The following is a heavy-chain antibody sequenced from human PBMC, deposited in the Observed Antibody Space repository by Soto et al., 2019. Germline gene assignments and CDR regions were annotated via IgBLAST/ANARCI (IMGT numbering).Heavy chain of an antibody. V-gene: IGHV4-4*02. CDR1: GSSISTSNW. CDR2: IYHSGST. J-gene: IGHJ4*02. D-gene: IGHD6-6*01. Sequence: PSETLSRTYVVSGSSISTSNWWIRVRQPPGKGLEWIGEIYHSGSTNYNPSLRSRVTISLDKSKNQFSLKLSSVTAADTAVYYCARSIAARTPDGFDYWSQGTQVT. CDR3: ARSIAARTPDGFDY.